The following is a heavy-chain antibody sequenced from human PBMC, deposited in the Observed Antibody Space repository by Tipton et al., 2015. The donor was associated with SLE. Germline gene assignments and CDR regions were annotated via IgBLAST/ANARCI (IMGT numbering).Heavy chain of an antibody. V-gene: IGHV4-39*07. J-gene: IGHJ4*02. CDR3: AREIVYAMVDY. CDR2: IYYSGST. D-gene: IGHD2-8*01. Sequence: TLSLTCTVSGGSISSSSYYWGWIRQPPGKGLEWIGRIYYSGSTYYNPSLKSRVTISVDTSKNQFSLKLSSVTAADTAVYYCAREIVYAMVDYWGQGTLVTVSS. CDR1: GGSISSSSYY.